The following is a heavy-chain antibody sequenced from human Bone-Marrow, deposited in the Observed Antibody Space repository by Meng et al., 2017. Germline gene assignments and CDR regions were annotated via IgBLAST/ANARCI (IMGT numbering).Heavy chain of an antibody. D-gene: IGHD3-10*01. J-gene: IGHJ6*02. V-gene: IGHV4-59*01. CDR3: ARDRVRGVTYYYYGMDV. CDR2: IYYSGST. Sequence: SETLSLTCTVSGGSISSYYWSWIRQPPGKGLEWIGYIYYSGSTNYNPSLKSRVTISVDTSKNQFSLKLSSVTAADTAVYYCARDRVRGVTYYYYGMDVWVQGTTVTVSS. CDR1: GGSISSYY.